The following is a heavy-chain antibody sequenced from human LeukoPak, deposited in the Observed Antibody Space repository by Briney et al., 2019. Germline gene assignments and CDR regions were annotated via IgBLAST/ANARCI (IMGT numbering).Heavy chain of an antibody. V-gene: IGHV3-21*01. CDR3: ARGGVSYIVVVPAAEVDY. D-gene: IGHD2-2*01. J-gene: IGHJ4*02. CDR2: ISSSSSYI. Sequence: GGSLRLSCAASGFTFSSYSMNWVRQAPGKGLEWVSSISSSSSYIYYADSVKGRFTISRDNAKNSLYLQMNSLRAEDTAVYYCARGGVSYIVVVPAAEVDYWGQGTLVTVSS. CDR1: GFTFSSYS.